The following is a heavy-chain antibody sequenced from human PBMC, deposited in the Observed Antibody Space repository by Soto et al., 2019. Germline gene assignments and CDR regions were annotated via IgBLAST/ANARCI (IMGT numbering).Heavy chain of an antibody. Sequence: SETLSLTCAVSGDSISSSVWWTWVRQPPGKGLEWIGEVFHTGDTYFNPSLRGRVAMSVDKSTNEFSLKVTSVTAADTAIYYCARKAWVRFDYWGQGDLVPVSS. CDR1: GDSISSSVW. V-gene: IGHV4-4*02. CDR2: VFHTGDT. D-gene: IGHD7-27*01. J-gene: IGHJ4*02. CDR3: ARKAWVRFDY.